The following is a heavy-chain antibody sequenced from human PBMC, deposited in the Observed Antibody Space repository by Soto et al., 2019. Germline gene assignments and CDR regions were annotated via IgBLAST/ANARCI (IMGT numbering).Heavy chain of an antibody. CDR1: GFTFDDYA. CDR2: ISWNSGNI. V-gene: IGHV3-9*01. CDR3: AKDGFAFSYYYGMDV. Sequence: EEQLVESGGTLVQPGRSLRLSCAASGFTFDDYAMHWVRQAPGKGLEWVSGISWNSGNIGYADSVKGRFTISRDNAKNSLYLQMNCLRAEDTALYYCAKDGFAFSYYYGMDVWGQGTTVTVSS. J-gene: IGHJ6*02.